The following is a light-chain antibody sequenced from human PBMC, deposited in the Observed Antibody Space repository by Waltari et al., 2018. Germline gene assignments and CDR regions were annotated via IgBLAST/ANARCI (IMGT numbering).Light chain of an antibody. CDR1: ALPKQY. Sequence: SYELTQPPSVSVSPGQTARITCSGDALPKQYAYWYQQKAGQAPLLVIYKDTERPSGIPERFSGSSAGTTVTLTISGVQAEDEADYYCQSADSATYVIFGGGTKLTVL. J-gene: IGLJ2*01. CDR2: KDT. CDR3: QSADSATYVI. V-gene: IGLV3-25*03.